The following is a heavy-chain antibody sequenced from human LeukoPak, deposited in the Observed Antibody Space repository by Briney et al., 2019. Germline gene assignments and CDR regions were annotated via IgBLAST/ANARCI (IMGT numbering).Heavy chain of an antibody. J-gene: IGHJ4*02. CDR2: IWYDGSNK. CDR3: ARSSPDGGIQLWFRLDY. V-gene: IGHV3-33*08. CDR1: GFTFSSYA. D-gene: IGHD5-18*01. Sequence: GASLRLSCAASGFTFSSYAMSWVRPAPGKGLEWVAVIWYDGSNKYYADSVKGRFTISRDNSKNTLYLQMNSLRAEDTAVYYCARSSPDGGIQLWFRLDYWGQGTLVTVSS.